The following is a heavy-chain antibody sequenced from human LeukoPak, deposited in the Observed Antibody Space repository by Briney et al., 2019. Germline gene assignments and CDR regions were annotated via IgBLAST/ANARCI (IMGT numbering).Heavy chain of an antibody. CDR1: GFTFRTHS. CDR2: ISSGSSHI. V-gene: IGHV3-21*01. CDR3: ARDFRTQLDGYSPPYHFDY. Sequence: GGSLRLSGAASGFTFRTHSMSWVRQSPGKGLEWVSSISSGSSHIYYADSMKGRFTISRDNAKNSLFLQMNSLRAEDTAVYYCARDFRTQLDGYSPPYHFDYWGQGALVTVSS. J-gene: IGHJ4*02. D-gene: IGHD5-24*01.